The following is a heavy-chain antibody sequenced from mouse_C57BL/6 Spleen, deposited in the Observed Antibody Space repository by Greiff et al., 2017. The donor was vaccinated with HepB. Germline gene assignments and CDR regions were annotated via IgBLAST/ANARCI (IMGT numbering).Heavy chain of an antibody. J-gene: IGHJ2*01. Sequence: LQESGAELVRPGTSVKVSCKASGYAFTNYLIEWVKQRPGQGLEWIGVINPGSGGTNYNEKFKGKATLTADKSSSTAYMQLSSLTSEDSAVYFCARGGLGSFDYWGQGTTLTVSS. D-gene: IGHD4-1*01. CDR2: INPGSGGT. V-gene: IGHV1-54*01. CDR3: ARGGLGSFDY. CDR1: GYAFTNYL.